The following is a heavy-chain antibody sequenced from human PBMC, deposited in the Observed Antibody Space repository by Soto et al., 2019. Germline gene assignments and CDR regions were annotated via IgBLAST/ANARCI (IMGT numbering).Heavy chain of an antibody. V-gene: IGHV1-46*01. CDR3: ARSSAGVFGFIIEGSNWLDP. J-gene: IGHJ5*02. D-gene: IGHD3-16*02. CDR2: INPNGGST. CDR1: GYTFTRYD. Sequence: SVKVCCKAPGYTFTRYDINWVRQAPGHGREWMGIINPNGGSTNFAQTFQGRITMTRDTSTSTVYMELRSLRSEDTAIYYCARSSAGVFGFIIEGSNWLDPWGQGSLVTVSS.